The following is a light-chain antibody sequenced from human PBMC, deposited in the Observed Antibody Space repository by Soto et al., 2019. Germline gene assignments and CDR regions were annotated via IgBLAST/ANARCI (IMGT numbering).Light chain of an antibody. V-gene: IGKV3-20*01. J-gene: IGKJ1*01. Sequence: EIVLTQSPATLSLSPGERAILSCRASQSVSTFLAWFQQKPGQPPRLLIYNASNRTTGIPARFSGSGSGTDFTLTISRLEPEDFAVYYCQQYGSSQWTFGQGTKVDIK. CDR1: QSVSTF. CDR2: NAS. CDR3: QQYGSSQWT.